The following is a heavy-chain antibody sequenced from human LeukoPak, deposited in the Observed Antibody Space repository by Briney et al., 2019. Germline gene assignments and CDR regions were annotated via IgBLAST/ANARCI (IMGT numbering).Heavy chain of an antibody. Sequence: GGSLRLSCAASGFTVSSNYMSWVRQAPGKGLEWVSVIYSGGSTYYADSVKGRFTISRDTSENTLYLQMKSLRVEDTAVYYCAKVSWTYGLDYWGQGTLVSVSS. D-gene: IGHD3-10*01. J-gene: IGHJ4*02. CDR2: IYSGGST. V-gene: IGHV3-53*05. CDR3: AKVSWTYGLDY. CDR1: GFTVSSNY.